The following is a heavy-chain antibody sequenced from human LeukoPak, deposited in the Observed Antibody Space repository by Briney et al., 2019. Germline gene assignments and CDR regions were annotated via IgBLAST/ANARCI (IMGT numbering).Heavy chain of an antibody. V-gene: IGHV3-23*01. Sequence: GGSLRLSCAASGFTFSRYARSWVRQAPGKGLEWVSVISGTGYSTFYADSVKGRFTISGDNSRNTLYLQMNSLRAEDTAVYYCARDGGSAWFLDYWGQGTLVTVSS. CDR1: GFTFSRYA. CDR2: ISGTGYST. J-gene: IGHJ4*02. CDR3: ARDGGSAWFLDY. D-gene: IGHD6-19*01.